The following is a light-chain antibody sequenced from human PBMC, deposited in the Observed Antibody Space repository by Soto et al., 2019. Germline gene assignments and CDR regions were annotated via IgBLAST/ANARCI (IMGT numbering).Light chain of an antibody. Sequence: DIQMTQSPSSLSASVGDRVTISCRASQGIGNALGWYQQKPGKAPKLLIYDASTLEGGVPSRFSGSGSGTEFTLTISSLQPDDYATYYCQQYTSYWTFGQGTKVDIK. CDR3: QQYTSYWT. J-gene: IGKJ1*01. CDR2: DAS. V-gene: IGKV1-17*01. CDR1: QGIGNA.